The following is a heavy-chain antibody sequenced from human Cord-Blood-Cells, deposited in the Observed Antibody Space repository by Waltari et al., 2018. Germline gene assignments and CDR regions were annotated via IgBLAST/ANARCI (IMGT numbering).Heavy chain of an antibody. CDR3: AKGAYRGSYYKVDY. CDR2: ISGWCGNT. D-gene: IGHD3-10*01. Sequence: EVQLLESGGGLVQPGGSLRLSCAASGFTFSSYAMSWVARAPGKGLEVVSAISGWCGNTYYAASVKGRFTISRDNSKNTLYLQMNSLRAEDTAVYYCAKGAYRGSYYKVDYWGQGTLVTVSS. V-gene: IGHV3-23*01. CDR1: GFTFSSYA. J-gene: IGHJ4*02.